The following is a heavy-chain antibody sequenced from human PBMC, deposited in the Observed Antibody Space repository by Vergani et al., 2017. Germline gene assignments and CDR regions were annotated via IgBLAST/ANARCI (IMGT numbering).Heavy chain of an antibody. J-gene: IGHJ4*02. Sequence: QVQLQQWGAGLLKPSETLSLTCVVYGGSFSGYYWSWIRQPPGKGLEWIGEINHSGNSNYNPSLKSRVTISVDTSKNQFSLKLSSVTAADTAVYYCARGRIATAGTNFDYWGQGSLVTVSS. CDR1: GGSFSGYY. D-gene: IGHD6-13*01. CDR3: ARGRIATAGTNFDY. V-gene: IGHV4-34*01. CDR2: INHSGNS.